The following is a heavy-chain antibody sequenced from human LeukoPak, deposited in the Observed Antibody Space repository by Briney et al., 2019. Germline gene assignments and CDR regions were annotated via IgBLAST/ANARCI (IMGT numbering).Heavy chain of an antibody. Sequence: GGTLRLSCAASGFTFSTYGMTWVRQAPGKGLEWVSAISGSAATTFYADSVKGRFTISRDNSKNTLYLQMNGLRAEDTAVYYCAKFEGYSSSSPFDYWGQGTLVTVSS. V-gene: IGHV3-23*01. CDR3: AKFEGYSSSSPFDY. J-gene: IGHJ4*02. CDR1: GFTFSTYG. D-gene: IGHD6-13*01. CDR2: ISGSAATT.